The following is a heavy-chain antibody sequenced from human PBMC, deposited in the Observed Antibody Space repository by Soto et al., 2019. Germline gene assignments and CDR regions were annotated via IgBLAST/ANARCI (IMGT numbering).Heavy chain of an antibody. Sequence: ASVKVSCKASGYTFTSYAIHWVRQAPGQRLEWMGWINAGNGETKYSQKFQGRVTITRDTSASTAYMELSSLRSEDTAVYYCARGPSIWLREPPLDYWGQGTLVTVSS. J-gene: IGHJ4*02. CDR2: INAGNGET. CDR1: GYTFTSYA. D-gene: IGHD5-12*01. CDR3: ARGPSIWLREPPLDY. V-gene: IGHV1-3*01.